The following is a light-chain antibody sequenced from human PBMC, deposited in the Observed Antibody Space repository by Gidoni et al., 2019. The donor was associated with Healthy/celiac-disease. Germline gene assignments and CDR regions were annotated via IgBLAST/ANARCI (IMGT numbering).Light chain of an antibody. CDR2: AAS. CDR3: QQSYSTPQT. Sequence: DIQITQSPSSLSASVGDRVTITCRASQSISSYLNWYQQKPGKAPKLLIYAASSLQSGVPSRFSGSGSGTDFTHTISSLQPEDFATYYCQQSYSTPQTFGQGTKVEIK. V-gene: IGKV1-39*01. CDR1: QSISSY. J-gene: IGKJ1*01.